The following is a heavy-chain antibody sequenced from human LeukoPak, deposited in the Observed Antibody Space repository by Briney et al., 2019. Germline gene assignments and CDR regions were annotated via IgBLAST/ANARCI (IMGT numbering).Heavy chain of an antibody. J-gene: IGHJ6*02. CDR2: MNPNVGTT. CDR3: ARVPFSCSGGTCYPDSDYYYYGLDV. V-gene: IGHV1-8*01. Sequence: ASVTVSCKASGYSFPSYDINWVRQATGQGLEWMGWMNPNVGTTGYAQKFQGRVTLTRNTPLSTAYMELSSLRSEDTAVYYCARVPFSCSGGTCYPDSDYYYYGLDVWGQGTLVTVSS. D-gene: IGHD2-15*01. CDR1: GYSFPSYD.